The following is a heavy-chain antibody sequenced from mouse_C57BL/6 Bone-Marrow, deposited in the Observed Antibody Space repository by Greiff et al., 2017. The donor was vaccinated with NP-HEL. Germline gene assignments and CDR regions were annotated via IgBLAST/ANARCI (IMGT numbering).Heavy chain of an antibody. J-gene: IGHJ1*03. CDR3: ARGIFYYYGSSWYFDV. CDR2: IYPGSGST. Sequence: QVHVKQPGAELVKPGASVKMSCKASGYTFTSYWITWVKQRPGQGLEWIGDIYPGSGSTNYNEKFKSKATLTVDTSSSTAYMQLSSLTSEDSAVYYCARGIFYYYGSSWYFDVWGTGTTVTVSS. CDR1: GYTFTSYW. V-gene: IGHV1-55*01. D-gene: IGHD1-1*01.